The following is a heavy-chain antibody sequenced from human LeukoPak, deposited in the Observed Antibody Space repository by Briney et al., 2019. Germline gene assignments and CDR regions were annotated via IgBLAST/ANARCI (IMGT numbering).Heavy chain of an antibody. CDR2: ISWNSGSI. Sequence: GRSLRLSCAASGFTFDDYAMHWVRQAPGKGLEWVSGISWNSGSIGYADCVKGRFTISRDNAKNSLYLQMNILRAEDMVLYYCAKDMVRHSSGYYSFDSWGQGTLVTVSS. V-gene: IGHV3-9*03. J-gene: IGHJ4*02. CDR1: GFTFDDYA. D-gene: IGHD3-22*01. CDR3: AKDMVRHSSGYYSFDS.